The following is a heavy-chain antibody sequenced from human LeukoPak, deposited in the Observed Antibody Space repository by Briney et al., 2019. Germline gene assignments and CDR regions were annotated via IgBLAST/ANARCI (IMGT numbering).Heavy chain of an antibody. CDR1: GGSISSSNHW. V-gene: IGHV4-39*01. J-gene: IGHJ4*02. CDR2: IYYSGNP. Sequence: SETLSLTCTVSGGSISSSNHWWGWIRQPPGKGLEWIGSIYYSGNPSYSPSLKSRVTISVDTSKNQLSLKLSSVTAADTAVYYCARPSSSGNYYYWGQGTLVTVS. D-gene: IGHD1-26*01. CDR3: ARPSSSGNYYY.